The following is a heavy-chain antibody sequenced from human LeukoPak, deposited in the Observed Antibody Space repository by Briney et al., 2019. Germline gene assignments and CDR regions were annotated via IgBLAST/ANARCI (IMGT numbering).Heavy chain of an antibody. D-gene: IGHD2-8*01. CDR3: ARGGHFTNGWYWYFDL. CDR2: IYYSGSP. CDR1: SGSISIYY. J-gene: IGHJ2*01. Sequence: KPSETLSLTCTVSSGSISIYYWRCPPQPPGKALEGIGYIYYSGSPNYNPSLMSRVTISADPSKNQFSLKLTSVTAADTAVYYCARGGHFTNGWYWYFDLWGRGTLVTVSS. V-gene: IGHV4-59*01.